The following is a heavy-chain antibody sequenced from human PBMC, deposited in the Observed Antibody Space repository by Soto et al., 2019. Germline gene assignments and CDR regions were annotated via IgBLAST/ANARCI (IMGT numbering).Heavy chain of an antibody. V-gene: IGHV1-69*02. CDR2: IIPILGIA. Sequence: ASVKVSCKASGGTFSSYTISWVRQAPGQGLEWMGRIIPILGIANYAQKFQGRVTITADKSTSTAYMELSSLRSEDTAVYYCASRGLVVPAAPALGGVDYWGQGTLVTVSS. D-gene: IGHD2-2*01. CDR1: GGTFSSYT. J-gene: IGHJ4*02. CDR3: ASRGLVVPAAPALGGVDY.